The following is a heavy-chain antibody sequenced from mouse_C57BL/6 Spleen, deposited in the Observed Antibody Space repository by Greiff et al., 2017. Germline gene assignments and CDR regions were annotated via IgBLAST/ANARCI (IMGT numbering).Heavy chain of an antibody. V-gene: IGHV1-26*01. Sequence: EVKLQQSGPELVKPGASVKISCKASGYTFTDYYMNWVKQSHGKSLEWIGDINPNNGGTSYNQKFKGKATLTVDKSSSTAYMELRILTSEDSAGYYCARDLSKDYYAMDYWGQGTSVTVSS. CDR3: ARDLSKDYYAMDY. J-gene: IGHJ4*01. CDR1: GYTFTDYY. CDR2: INPNNGGT. D-gene: IGHD2-5*01.